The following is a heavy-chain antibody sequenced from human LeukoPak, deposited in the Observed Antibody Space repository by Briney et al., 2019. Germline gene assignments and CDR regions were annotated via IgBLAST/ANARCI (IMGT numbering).Heavy chain of an antibody. V-gene: IGHV3-9*01. J-gene: IGHJ4*02. D-gene: IGHD4-11*01. Sequence: GGSLRLSCAASGFTFDDYAMHWVRQAPGKGLEWVSGISWNSGSIGYADSVKGRFTISRDNAKNPVYLQMNSLRAEDTAMYYCARSTAGLDYWGQGTLVTVSS. CDR1: GFTFDDYA. CDR3: ARSTAGLDY. CDR2: ISWNSGSI.